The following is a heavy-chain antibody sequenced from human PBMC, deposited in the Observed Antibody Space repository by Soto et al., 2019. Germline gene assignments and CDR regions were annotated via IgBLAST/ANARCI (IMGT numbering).Heavy chain of an antibody. Sequence: QITLKESGPTLVKPTQTLTLTCTFFGFQLSTSGVVVAWIRQPPGTPLEWLALIYWDDDKRYRPSLESRLTITKDTSKNQVVLTMTNMDSVDTATYYCAYLPCSGGSCYWFSFSGMDVWGQGTTVTVSS. CDR2: IYWDDDK. D-gene: IGHD2-15*01. J-gene: IGHJ6*02. CDR3: AYLPCSGGSCYWFSFSGMDV. V-gene: IGHV2-5*02. CDR1: GFQLSTSGVV.